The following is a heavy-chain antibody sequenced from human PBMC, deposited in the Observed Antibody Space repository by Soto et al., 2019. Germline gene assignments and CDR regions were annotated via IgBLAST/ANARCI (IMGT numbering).Heavy chain of an antibody. Sequence: QSQTLSLTCAISGDSVSSNSAAWNWIRQSPSRGLEWLGRTYYRSKWYNDYAVSVKSRITINPDTSKNQFSLQLNSVTPEDTAVYYCARDDGHITGTYYYYYMDVWGKGTTVTVSS. CDR3: ARDDGHITGTYYYYYMDV. J-gene: IGHJ6*03. D-gene: IGHD1-20*01. CDR2: TYYRSKWYN. V-gene: IGHV6-1*01. CDR1: GDSVSSNSAA.